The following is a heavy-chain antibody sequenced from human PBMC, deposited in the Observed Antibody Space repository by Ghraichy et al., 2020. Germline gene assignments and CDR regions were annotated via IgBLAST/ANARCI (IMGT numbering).Heavy chain of an antibody. CDR2: MNPNSGNT. D-gene: IGHD4-17*01. CDR3: ARGRVTTWVYYYYGMDV. CDR1: GYTFTSYD. Sequence: ASEVSCKASGYTFTSYDINWVRQATGQGLEWMGWMNPNSGNTGYAQKFQGRVTMTRNTSISTAYMELSSLRSEDTAVYYCARGRVTTWVYYYYGMDVWGQGTTVTVSS. J-gene: IGHJ6*02. V-gene: IGHV1-8*01.